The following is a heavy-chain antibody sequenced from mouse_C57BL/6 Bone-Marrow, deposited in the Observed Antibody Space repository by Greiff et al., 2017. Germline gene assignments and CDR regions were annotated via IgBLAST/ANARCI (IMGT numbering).Heavy chain of an antibody. CDR1: GYTFTSYW. Sequence: VQVVESGAELVKPGASVKVSCKASGYTFTSYWMHWVKQRPGQGLEWIGRIHPSDSDTNYNQKFKGKATLTVDKSSSTAYMQLSSLTSEDSAVYYCRTDRGGYWYLDVWGKGTTVTVSS. CDR3: RTDRGGYWYLDV. J-gene: IGHJ1*03. CDR2: IHPSDSDT. D-gene: IGHD1-1*02. V-gene: IGHV1-74*01.